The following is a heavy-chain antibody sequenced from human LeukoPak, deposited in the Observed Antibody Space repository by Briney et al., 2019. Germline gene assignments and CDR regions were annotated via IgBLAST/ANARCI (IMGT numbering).Heavy chain of an antibody. J-gene: IGHJ4*02. CDR1: GYTFTSYG. V-gene: IGHV1-18*01. CDR2: ISAYNGNT. Sequence: ASVKVSCKASGYTFTSYGISWVRQAPGQGLEWMGWISAYNGNTNYAQKLQGRVTMTTDTSTSTAYMELRSLRSDDTAVYYCARDYYYDSSGQHDYWSQGTLVTVSS. D-gene: IGHD3-22*01. CDR3: ARDYYYDSSGQHDY.